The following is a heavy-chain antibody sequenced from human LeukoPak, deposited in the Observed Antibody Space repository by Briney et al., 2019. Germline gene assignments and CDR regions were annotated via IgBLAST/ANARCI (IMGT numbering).Heavy chain of an antibody. J-gene: IGHJ6*02. D-gene: IGHD2-2*01. V-gene: IGHV1-18*01. Sequence: GASVKVSCKASGYTFTSYGISWVRQAPGQGLEWMGWISAYNGNTNYAQKLQGRVTVTTDTSTTTAYMELRSLRSDDTAVYYCARGEVVVVPAATNYYYGMDVWGQGTTVTVSS. CDR1: GYTFTSYG. CDR3: ARGEVVVVPAATNYYYGMDV. CDR2: ISAYNGNT.